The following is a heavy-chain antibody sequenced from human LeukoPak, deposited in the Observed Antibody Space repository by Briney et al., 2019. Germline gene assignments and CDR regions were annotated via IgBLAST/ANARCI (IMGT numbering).Heavy chain of an antibody. V-gene: IGHV3-21*01. Sequence: TGGSLRLSCAASGFTFSSYSMNWVRQAPGKGLEWVSSISSSSSYIYYADSVKGRFTISRDNAKKSLYLQMNSLRAEDTAVYYCARARDYYDSSGYYLYGMDVWGQGTTVTVSS. CDR2: ISSSSSYI. J-gene: IGHJ6*02. CDR1: GFTFSSYS. D-gene: IGHD3-22*01. CDR3: ARARDYYDSSGYYLYGMDV.